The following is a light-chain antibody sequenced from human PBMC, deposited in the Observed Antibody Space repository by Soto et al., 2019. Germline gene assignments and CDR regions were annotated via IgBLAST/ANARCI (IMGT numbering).Light chain of an antibody. V-gene: IGKV3-20*01. Sequence: EIVLTQSPGTLSLSPGDRATLSCRASQSVSSNYLAWYQQKPGQAPRLLIYGASSRTTGTPDRFSGSGSGTDFTLTISRLEPEDFAVYYCQRYGTSLPLTFGGGTKVEIK. CDR1: QSVSSNY. J-gene: IGKJ4*01. CDR2: GAS. CDR3: QRYGTSLPLT.